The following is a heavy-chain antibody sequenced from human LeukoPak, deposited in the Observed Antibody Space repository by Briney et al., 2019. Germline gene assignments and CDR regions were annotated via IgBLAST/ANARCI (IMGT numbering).Heavy chain of an antibody. Sequence: PGRSLRLSCTASGFTFHDTAMHWVRQRPGQGLEWVSGIGWNSGSIGYADSVKGRFTISGDNAKNALYLQMNSLRTEDTAFYFCAKDPSRDYEGSTWGQGTLVTVSS. D-gene: IGHD4-17*01. J-gene: IGHJ4*02. CDR1: GFTFHDTA. V-gene: IGHV3-9*01. CDR3: AKDPSRDYEGST. CDR2: IGWNSGSI.